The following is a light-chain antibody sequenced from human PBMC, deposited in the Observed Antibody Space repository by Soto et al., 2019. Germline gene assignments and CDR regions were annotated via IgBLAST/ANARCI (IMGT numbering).Light chain of an antibody. J-gene: IGLJ1*01. Sequence: QSALTQPASVSGSPGQSITISCTGTSNDVGTYNYVSWYQQHPGKAPKLIIFEVSNRPSGVSNRFSGSKSGNTASLTISGLQAEDEADYYCSLYTGSSTRVFASGTKVTVL. CDR1: SNDVGTYNY. CDR3: SLYTGSSTRV. CDR2: EVS. V-gene: IGLV2-14*01.